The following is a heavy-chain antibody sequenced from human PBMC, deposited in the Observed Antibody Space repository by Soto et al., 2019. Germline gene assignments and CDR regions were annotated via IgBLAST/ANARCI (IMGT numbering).Heavy chain of an antibody. CDR2: IKKDGIEK. D-gene: IGHD3-9*01. CDR1: GFTLRSYW. V-gene: IGHV3-7*01. CDR3: VGEWSYDKAAWGDV. J-gene: IGHJ6*02. Sequence: VQLVESGGTLVQSGGSLTLSCAASGFTLRSYWMTWVRQAPGKGLEWVANIKKDGIEKHYADSVKGRFTISRDNAENPLFLQWNSLRADDTAVYYCVGEWSYDKAAWGDVWGQGTTVTVSS.